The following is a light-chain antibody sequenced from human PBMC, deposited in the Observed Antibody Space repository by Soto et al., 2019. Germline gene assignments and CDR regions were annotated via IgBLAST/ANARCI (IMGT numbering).Light chain of an antibody. CDR1: GNDVGAYNY. J-gene: IGLJ1*01. Sequence: QSALTQPHSVSGSPGQSVTISCTGTGNDVGAYNYVSWYQQHPGRPPKLMIYEVSNRPSGVSNRFSGSKSGNTASLTISGLQAEDEADYYCSSYTSSTAYVFGTGTKVTVL. CDR3: SSYTSSTAYV. V-gene: IGLV2-14*01. CDR2: EVS.